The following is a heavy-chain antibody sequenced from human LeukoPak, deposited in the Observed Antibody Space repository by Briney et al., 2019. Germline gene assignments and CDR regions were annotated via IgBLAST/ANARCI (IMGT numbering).Heavy chain of an antibody. CDR1: GGSISSYY. J-gene: IGHJ3*02. V-gene: IGHV4-4*07. Sequence: KPSETLSLTCTVSGGSISSYYWSWIRQPAGKGLEWIGRIYTSGSTNYNPSLKSRVTMSVDTSKNQFSLKLSSVTAADTAVYYCARDYQYYDFWSGSIWDDAFDIWGQGTMVTVSS. D-gene: IGHD3-3*01. CDR3: ARDYQYYDFWSGSIWDDAFDI. CDR2: IYTSGST.